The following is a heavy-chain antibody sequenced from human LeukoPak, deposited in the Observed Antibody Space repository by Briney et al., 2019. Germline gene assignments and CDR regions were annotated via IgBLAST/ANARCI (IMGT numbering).Heavy chain of an antibody. CDR3: AREGWVAAGTFDP. CDR1: GGSISSYY. J-gene: IGHJ5*02. Sequence: SETLSLTCTVSGGSISSYYWSWIRQPPGKGLEWIGYINYSGSTNYNPSLKSRVTISVDTSKNQFSLKLSSVTAADTAVYYCAREGWVAAGTFDPWGQGTLVTVSS. D-gene: IGHD6-25*01. V-gene: IGHV4-59*01. CDR2: INYSGST.